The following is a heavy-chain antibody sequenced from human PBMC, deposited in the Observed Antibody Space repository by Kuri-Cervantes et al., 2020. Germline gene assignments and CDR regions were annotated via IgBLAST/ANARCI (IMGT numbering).Heavy chain of an antibody. CDR3: ARMAGVATISRFWYFDL. CDR2: INQEGSEK. CDR1: GFTFDDYA. V-gene: IGHV3-7*01. Sequence: GESLKISCAASGFTFDDYAMHWVRQAPGKGLEWVANINQEGSEKYYVDSVKGRFTISRDNAKKSVYLQMNSLRAEDTAVYYCARMAGVATISRFWYFDLWGRGTLVTVSS. D-gene: IGHD5-12*01. J-gene: IGHJ2*01.